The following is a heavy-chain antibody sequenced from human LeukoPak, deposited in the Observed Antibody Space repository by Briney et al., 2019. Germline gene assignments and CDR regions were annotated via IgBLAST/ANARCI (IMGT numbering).Heavy chain of an antibody. CDR2: IYYSGST. V-gene: IGHV4-30-4*08. CDR1: GGSISSGDYY. J-gene: IGHJ5*02. Sequence: SETLSLTCTVSGGSISSGDYYWSWIRQPPGKGLEWIGYIYYSGSTYYNPFLKSRVTISVDTSKNQFSLKLSSVTAADTAVYYCARDFGHDFWSGYGRFDPWGQGTLVTVSS. CDR3: ARDFGHDFWSGYGRFDP. D-gene: IGHD3-3*01.